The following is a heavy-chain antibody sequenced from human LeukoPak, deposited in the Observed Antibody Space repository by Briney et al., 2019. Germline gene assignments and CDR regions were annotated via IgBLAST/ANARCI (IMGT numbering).Heavy chain of an antibody. CDR1: GYTFTSYD. V-gene: IGHV1-8*01. CDR3: AGSVAAGDYFDY. CDR2: MNPNSGNT. Sequence: ASVKVSFKASGYTFTSYDINWVRQATGQGLEWMGWMNPNSGNTGYAQKFQGRVTMTRNTSISTAYMELSSLRSEDTAVYYCAGSVAAGDYFDYWGQGTLVTVSS. J-gene: IGHJ4*02. D-gene: IGHD6-13*01.